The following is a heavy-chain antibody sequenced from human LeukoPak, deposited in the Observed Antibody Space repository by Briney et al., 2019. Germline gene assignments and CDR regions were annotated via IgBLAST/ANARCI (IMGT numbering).Heavy chain of an antibody. CDR3: ARHSHRYFDWLSLGDY. CDR1: GYSFTSYW. Sequence: GESLQISCKGSGYSFTSYWIGWVRQLPGKGLEWMGIIYPGDSDTRYSPSFQGQVTISADKSISTAYLQWSSLKASDTAMYYCARHSHRYFDWLSLGDYWGQGTLVTVSS. V-gene: IGHV5-51*01. J-gene: IGHJ4*02. D-gene: IGHD3-9*01. CDR2: IYPGDSDT.